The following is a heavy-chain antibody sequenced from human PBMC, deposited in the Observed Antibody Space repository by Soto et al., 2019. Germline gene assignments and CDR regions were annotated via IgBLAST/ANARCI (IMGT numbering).Heavy chain of an antibody. Sequence: PGGSLRLSCAASGFTFSSYWMHWVRQAPGKGLVWVSHINNDGSSTTYADSVKGRFTISRDKAKNTLYLQMNSLRAEDTAVYYCVRDDIGLAIDYWGLGTLVTVSS. CDR1: GFTFSSYW. J-gene: IGHJ4*02. V-gene: IGHV3-74*01. CDR3: VRDDIGLAIDY. CDR2: INNDGSST.